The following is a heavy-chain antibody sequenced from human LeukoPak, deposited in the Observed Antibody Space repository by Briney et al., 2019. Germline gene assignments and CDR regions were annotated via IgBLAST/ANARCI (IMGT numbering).Heavy chain of an antibody. CDR2: ISYDGSNK. V-gene: IGHV3-30*18. J-gene: IGHJ4*02. D-gene: IGHD5-12*01. CDR3: AKDRTAGYDGLVDY. Sequence: GGSLRLSCAASGFTFSNYGMHWVRQAPGKGLEWVAVISYDGSNKYYTDSVKGRFNISRDNSKNTLYLQMNSLRAEDTAVYYCAKDRTAGYDGLVDYWGQGTLVTVSS. CDR1: GFTFSNYG.